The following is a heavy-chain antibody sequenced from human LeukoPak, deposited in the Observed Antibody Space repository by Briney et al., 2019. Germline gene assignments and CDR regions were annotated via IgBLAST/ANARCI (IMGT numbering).Heavy chain of an antibody. J-gene: IGHJ4*02. CDR1: GGSFSGYY. Sequence: SETLSLTCAVYGGSFSGYYWSWIRQPPGKGLEWIGEINHSGSTNYNPSLKSRVTISVDKSKNQFSLKLSSVTAADTAVYYCAREAAAGLFDYWGQGTLVTVSS. V-gene: IGHV4-34*01. D-gene: IGHD6-13*01. CDR2: INHSGST. CDR3: AREAAAGLFDY.